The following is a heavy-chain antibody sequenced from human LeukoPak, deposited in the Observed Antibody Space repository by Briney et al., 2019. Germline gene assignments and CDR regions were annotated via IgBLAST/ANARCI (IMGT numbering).Heavy chain of an antibody. CDR2: ISYDGSNK. CDR1: GFTFSSYA. V-gene: IGHV3-30*04. CDR3: ASDLTMTDY. J-gene: IGHJ4*02. Sequence: GGSLRLSCAASGFTFSSYAMHWVRQAPGKGLEWVAVISYDGSNKYYADSVKGRFTISRDNSKNTLYLQMNSLRAEDTAVYYCASDLTMTDYWGQGTLVTVSS. D-gene: IGHD3-22*01.